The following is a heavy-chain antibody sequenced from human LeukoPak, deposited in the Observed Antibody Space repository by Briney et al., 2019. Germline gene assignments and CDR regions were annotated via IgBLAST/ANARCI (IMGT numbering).Heavy chain of an antibody. Sequence: GGSLRLSCAASGFTFSSYSMSWVRQAPGKGLEWVSSISSSSSYIYYADSVKGRFTISRDNAKNSLYLQMNSLRAEDTAVYYCASSPASSGYYRGAFDIWGQGTMVTVSS. J-gene: IGHJ3*02. CDR1: GFTFSSYS. CDR3: ASSPASSGYYRGAFDI. V-gene: IGHV3-21*01. D-gene: IGHD3-22*01. CDR2: ISSSSSYI.